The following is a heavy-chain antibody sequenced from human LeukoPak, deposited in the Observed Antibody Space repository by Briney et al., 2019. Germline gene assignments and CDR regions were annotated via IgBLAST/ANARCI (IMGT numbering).Heavy chain of an antibody. Sequence: GGSLRLSCAASGFTFSSHWMHWVRQAPGKGLVWVSRINSDGSSTSYADSVKGRFTISRDNAKNTLYLQMNSLRAEDTAVYYCYGSGSYYNNWFDPWGQGTLVTVSS. CDR2: INSDGSST. V-gene: IGHV3-74*01. CDR3: YGSGSYYNNWFDP. D-gene: IGHD3-10*01. CDR1: GFTFSSHW. J-gene: IGHJ5*02.